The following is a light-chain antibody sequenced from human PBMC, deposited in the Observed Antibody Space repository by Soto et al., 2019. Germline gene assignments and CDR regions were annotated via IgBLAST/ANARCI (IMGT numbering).Light chain of an antibody. J-gene: IGLJ1*01. Sequence: SVLTQPASVSGSAGQSIAISCTGTSSDVGGYNYVSWYQQHPGKAPKLLLSEVSKRPSGVSDRFSGSKSGNAASLTISGLQAEDEADYYCCSYAGSHTKYVFGTGTKVTVL. V-gene: IGLV2-14*01. CDR3: CSYAGSHTKYV. CDR2: EVS. CDR1: SSDVGGYNY.